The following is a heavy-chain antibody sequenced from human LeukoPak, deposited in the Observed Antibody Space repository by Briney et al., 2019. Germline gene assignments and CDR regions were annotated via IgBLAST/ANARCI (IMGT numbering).Heavy chain of an antibody. CDR2: VGDSGGST. Sequence: GGSLRLSCAASGFTFSSYAMSWVRQAPGKGLEWVSAVGDSGGSTYDADSVKGRFTISRDNSKNTLYLQMNSLRAEDTAVYYCAKDTSIGRYCTNGVCSPFDYWGQGTLVTVSS. V-gene: IGHV3-23*01. CDR3: AKDTSIGRYCTNGVCSPFDY. D-gene: IGHD2-8*01. J-gene: IGHJ4*02. CDR1: GFTFSSYA.